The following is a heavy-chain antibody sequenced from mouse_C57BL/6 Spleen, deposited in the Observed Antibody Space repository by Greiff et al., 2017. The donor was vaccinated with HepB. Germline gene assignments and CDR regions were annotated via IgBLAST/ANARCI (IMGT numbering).Heavy chain of an antibody. Sequence: VQLQQSGAELVRPGASVKLSCKASGYTFTDYYINWVKQRPGQGLEWIARIYPGSGNTYYNEKFKGKATLTAEKSSSTAYMQLSSLTSEDSAVYFCARSVTTKDYLDYWGQGTTLTVSS. D-gene: IGHD2-2*01. J-gene: IGHJ2*01. CDR2: IYPGSGNT. V-gene: IGHV1-76*01. CDR3: ARSVTTKDYLDY. CDR1: GYTFTDYY.